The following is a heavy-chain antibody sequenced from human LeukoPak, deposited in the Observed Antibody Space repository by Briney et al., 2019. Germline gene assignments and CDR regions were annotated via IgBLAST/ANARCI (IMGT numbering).Heavy chain of an antibody. CDR1: GFTFSSYD. J-gene: IGHJ5*02. CDR3: VRGGPSTWS. CDR2: IGTAGDT. V-gene: IGHV3-13*01. Sequence: GGSLRLSCAASGFTFSSYDMHWVRQATGKGLEWVSAIGTAGDTYYPGSVKGRFTISRDDAKNMLFLQMNSLRGEDTAVYHCVRGGPSTWSWGQGTLVTVSS. D-gene: IGHD2-15*01.